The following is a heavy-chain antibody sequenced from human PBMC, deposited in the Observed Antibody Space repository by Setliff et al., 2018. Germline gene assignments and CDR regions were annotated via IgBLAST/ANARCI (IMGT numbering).Heavy chain of an antibody. Sequence: ASVKVSCKASGGTFSSYAITWVRQAPGQGLEWMGGIIPIFGTAKYAQKFQGRVTITADQSTRTAYMELCSLRSEDTAVYYCAIPSSGNFYFDYWGQGTLVTVSS. V-gene: IGHV1-69*13. CDR2: IIPIFGTA. CDR1: GGTFSSYA. J-gene: IGHJ4*02. CDR3: AIPSSGNFYFDY. D-gene: IGHD1-26*01.